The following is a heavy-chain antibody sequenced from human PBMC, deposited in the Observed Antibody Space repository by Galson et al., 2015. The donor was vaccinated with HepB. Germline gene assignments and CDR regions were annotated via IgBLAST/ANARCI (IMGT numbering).Heavy chain of an antibody. CDR1: GFTFSSYW. D-gene: IGHD3-3*01. CDR2: IKQDGSEK. V-gene: IGHV3-7*01. CDR3: ARDRRITIFGVSRRGMDV. Sequence: SLRLSCAASGFTFSSYWMSWVRQAPGKGLEWVANIKQDGSEKYYVDSVKGRFTISRDNAKNSLYLQMNSLRAEDTAVYYCARDRRITIFGVSRRGMDVWGQGTTVTVSS. J-gene: IGHJ6*02.